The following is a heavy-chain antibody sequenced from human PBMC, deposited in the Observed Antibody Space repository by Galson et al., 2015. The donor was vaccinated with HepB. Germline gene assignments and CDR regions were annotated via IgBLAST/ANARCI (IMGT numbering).Heavy chain of an antibody. Sequence: SLRLSCAASGFTFSNYAMSWVRQAPGKGLEWVSAISGSGGSTYYADSVKGRFTISRDNSKNTLYLQMNSLRAEDTAVYYCAKSDYDFWSAFDYWGQGTLVTVSS. V-gene: IGHV3-23*01. J-gene: IGHJ4*02. CDR2: ISGSGGST. D-gene: IGHD3-3*01. CDR1: GFTFSNYA. CDR3: AKSDYDFWSAFDY.